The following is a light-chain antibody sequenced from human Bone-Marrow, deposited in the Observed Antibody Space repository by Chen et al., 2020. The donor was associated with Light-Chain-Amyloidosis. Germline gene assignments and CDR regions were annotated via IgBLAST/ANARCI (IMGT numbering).Light chain of an antibody. CDR1: SSDVGGYNS. Sequence: QSALTQPASVSGSPGQSITISCTGTSSDVGGYNSVSWYQQHPGTAPNLMIYDVSNRPSGISNRFSGSKSGNTPSLTSSGLQAEDEAEYYCSSYTGSSVVFGGGTTLTVL. CDR3: SSYTGSSVV. V-gene: IGLV2-14*01. CDR2: DVS. J-gene: IGLJ2*01.